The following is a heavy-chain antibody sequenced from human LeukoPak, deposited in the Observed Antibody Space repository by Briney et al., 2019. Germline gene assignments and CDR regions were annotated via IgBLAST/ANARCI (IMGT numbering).Heavy chain of an antibody. Sequence: PGGSLRLSCAASGFTFSSYSLNWVRQAPGKGLEWVSYISSTSNTIYYADSVKGRFTISRDNAKNSLYLQMNSLRAEDTAVYYCAIPPLSGTGSSRPLAGMDVWGQGTTVTVSS. CDR1: GFTFSSYS. V-gene: IGHV3-48*01. D-gene: IGHD3-10*01. J-gene: IGHJ6*02. CDR2: ISSTSNTI. CDR3: AIPPLSGTGSSRPLAGMDV.